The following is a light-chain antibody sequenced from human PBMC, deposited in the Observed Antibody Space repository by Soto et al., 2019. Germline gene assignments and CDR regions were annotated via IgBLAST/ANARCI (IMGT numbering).Light chain of an antibody. CDR3: MQGLETNT. Sequence: DIVMTQSPLSLRVTRGEPATLSCRARQILLHSNGYNYVDWYLHKPGESPQLLIYLGSNRASGVPDRFSGSGSGTDFTLKISRVEAADIGVYYCMQGLETNTFGQGTRLEIK. V-gene: IGKV2-28*01. CDR1: QILLHSNGYNY. J-gene: IGKJ5*01. CDR2: LGS.